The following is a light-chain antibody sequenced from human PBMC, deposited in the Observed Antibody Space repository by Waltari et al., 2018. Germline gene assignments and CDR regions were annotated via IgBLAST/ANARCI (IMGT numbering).Light chain of an antibody. V-gene: IGKV1-33*01. CDR1: QDISNY. Sequence: DIQMTQSPSSLSASVGDRVTITCQASQDISNYLNWYQQKPGKDPKLLIYDASNLETGVPSRFSGSGSGTDFTFTISSLQPEDIATYYCQQYDNLLALTFGGGTKVEIK. CDR3: QQYDNLLALT. J-gene: IGKJ4*01. CDR2: DAS.